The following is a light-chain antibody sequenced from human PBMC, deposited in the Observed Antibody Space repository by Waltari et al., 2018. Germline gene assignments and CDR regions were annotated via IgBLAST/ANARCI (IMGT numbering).Light chain of an antibody. V-gene: IGKV3-15*01. Sequence: EIGMTQSPATLSVSPGERATLSCRASQSVTTKLAWYQQKHGQAPRLLIYGASTRATGIPARFNGSGSGTEFTLTISSLQSEDFAVYYCQQYNNWPPYTFGQGTKLEIK. CDR2: GAS. CDR1: QSVTTK. J-gene: IGKJ2*01. CDR3: QQYNNWPPYT.